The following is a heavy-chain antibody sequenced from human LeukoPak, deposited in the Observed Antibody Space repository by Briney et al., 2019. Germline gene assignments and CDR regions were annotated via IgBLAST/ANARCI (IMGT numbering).Heavy chain of an antibody. Sequence: GGSLRLSCAASGFTFSSYGMHWVRQAPGKGLEWVAFIRYGSNKYYADSVKGRFTISRDNSKNTLYLQMNSLRAEDTAVYYCARGLPYYYDSSGYADYWGQGTLVTVSS. V-gene: IGHV3-30*02. CDR1: GFTFSSYG. J-gene: IGHJ4*02. CDR2: IRYGSNK. CDR3: ARGLPYYYDSSGYADY. D-gene: IGHD3-22*01.